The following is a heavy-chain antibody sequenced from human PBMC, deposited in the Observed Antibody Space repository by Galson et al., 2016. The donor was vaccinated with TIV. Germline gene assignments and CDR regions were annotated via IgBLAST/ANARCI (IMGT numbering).Heavy chain of an antibody. CDR3: TRTAMGSTRNAFDI. CDR1: GFTFNNYG. V-gene: IGHV3-23*01. D-gene: IGHD1-7*01. J-gene: IGHJ3*02. CDR2: ISGSGGIT. Sequence: SLRLSCAASGFTFNNYGMNWVRQAPGKGLEWVSGISGSGGITYLADSVKGRFTISRDNSKDTLYLHMNSLRAEDTAVYYCTRTAMGSTRNAFDIWGQGTVLTVSS.